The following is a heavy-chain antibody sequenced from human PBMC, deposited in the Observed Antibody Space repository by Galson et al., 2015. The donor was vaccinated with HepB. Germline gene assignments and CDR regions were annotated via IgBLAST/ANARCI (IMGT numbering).Heavy chain of an antibody. CDR3: AKDPAGRFVVNYRGYYFDD. CDR1: GFTFSGYG. V-gene: IGHV3-30*18. D-gene: IGHD1-7*01. Sequence: SLRLSCAASGFTFSGYGMQWVRQAPGKGLEWVALVSHDGRYKSYAVYVKGRVTSFSDNSKGTLYLQMNSLRPEDTAVYHCAKDPAGRFVVNYRGYYFDDWGQGTLVTVSS. CDR2: VSHDGRYK. J-gene: IGHJ4*02.